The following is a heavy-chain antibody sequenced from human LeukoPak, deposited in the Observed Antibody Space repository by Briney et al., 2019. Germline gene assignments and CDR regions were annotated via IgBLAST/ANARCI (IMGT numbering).Heavy chain of an antibody. V-gene: IGHV3-7*02. D-gene: IGHD3-16*01. J-gene: IGHJ4*02. CDR2: IKYDGSEK. Sequence: GGSLRLSCAASGFTFSNDWMTWVRQAAGKGLEWVANIKYDGSEKNYVDSVKGRFTISRDNAKNSLYLQMNSLRAEDTAVYYCARGLGGGYWGQGTQVTVSS. CDR3: ARGLGGGY. CDR1: GFTFSNDW.